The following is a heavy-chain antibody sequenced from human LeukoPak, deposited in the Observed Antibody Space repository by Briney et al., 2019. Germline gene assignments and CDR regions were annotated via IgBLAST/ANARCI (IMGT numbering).Heavy chain of an antibody. Sequence: GGSLRLSCAASGFAFSDYYMSWIRQAPGKGLEWVASIKHGGSEKYYVDSVKGRFTISRDDAKNSLYLQMNSLRAEDTAVYYCARPPSGYSYGLNAFDIWGQGTMVTVSS. CDR1: GFAFSDYY. CDR2: IKHGGSEK. CDR3: ARPPSGYSYGLNAFDI. D-gene: IGHD5-18*01. V-gene: IGHV3-7*01. J-gene: IGHJ3*02.